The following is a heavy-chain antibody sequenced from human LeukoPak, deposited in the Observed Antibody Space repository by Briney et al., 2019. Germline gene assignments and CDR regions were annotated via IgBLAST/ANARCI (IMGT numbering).Heavy chain of an antibody. CDR1: GFTFSSYA. CDR3: AKGGLYGDYFDY. J-gene: IGHJ4*02. Sequence: PGGSLRLSCAASGFTFSSYAMHWVRQAPGKGLEWVAVISYDGSNKYYAGSVKGRFTISRDNSKNTLYLQMNSLRAEDTAVYYCAKGGLYGDYFDYWGQGTLVTVSS. CDR2: ISYDGSNK. D-gene: IGHD4-17*01. V-gene: IGHV3-30*04.